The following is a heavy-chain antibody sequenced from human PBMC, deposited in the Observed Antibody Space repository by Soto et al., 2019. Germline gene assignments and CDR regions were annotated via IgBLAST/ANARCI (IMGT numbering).Heavy chain of an antibody. Sequence: QVQLQESGPGLVKPSGTLSLTCAVSGGSISSSNWWSWVRQPPGKGQEWIGEIYPSGSTTYNPSLKSRVTISIDKSKNQFSLKLNSVTAADTAVYYCARAVYSNYHYFDYWGQATLVTVS. J-gene: IGHJ4*02. CDR3: ARAVYSNYHYFDY. CDR2: IYPSGST. D-gene: IGHD4-4*01. V-gene: IGHV4-4*02. CDR1: GGSISSSNW.